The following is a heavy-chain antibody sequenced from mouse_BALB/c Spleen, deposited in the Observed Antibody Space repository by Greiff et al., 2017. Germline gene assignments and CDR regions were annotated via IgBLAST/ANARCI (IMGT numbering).Heavy chain of an antibody. Sequence: EVKLMESGGGLVKPGGSLKLSCAASGFAFSSYYMSWVRQTPEKRLEWVAYISSGGGSTYYPDTVKGLFIISRDNAKNTLYLQMSSLKSEDTAMYYFARPRSKKEENYFDYWGQGTTLTVSS. CDR3: ARPRSKKEENYFDY. V-gene: IGHV5-12-1*01. CDR1: GFAFSSYY. J-gene: IGHJ2*01. CDR2: ISSGGGST. D-gene: IGHD2-5*01.